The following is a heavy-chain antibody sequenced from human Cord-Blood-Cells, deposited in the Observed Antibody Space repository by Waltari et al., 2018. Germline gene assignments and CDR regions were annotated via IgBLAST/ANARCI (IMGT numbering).Heavy chain of an antibody. CDR3: ARLGKDCSGGSCYDY. V-gene: IGHV4-39*07. CDR1: GGSIRSSSYY. J-gene: IGHJ4*02. Sequence: QLQLQESGPGLVKPSETLSLTCPVSGGSIRSSSYYWGSIRQPPGKGLGWIGSIYYSGSTYYNPSLKSRVTISVDTSKNQFSLKLSSVTAADTAVYYCARLGKDCSGGSCYDYWGQGTLVTVSS. D-gene: IGHD2-15*01. CDR2: IYYSGST.